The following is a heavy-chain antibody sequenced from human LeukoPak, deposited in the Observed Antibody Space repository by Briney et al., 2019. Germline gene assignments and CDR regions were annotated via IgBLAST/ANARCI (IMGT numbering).Heavy chain of an antibody. Sequence: ASVRDSCTAFAYTFTVYFIHCVRQAPGQGVGWMGWINPKSGGTNYAQKFPGRVTMTRDTSISTAYMELRGLRSDDPAVYFCARGDYYDSSVYYYDWGQGTLVTVSS. D-gene: IGHD3-22*01. CDR1: AYTFTVYF. V-gene: IGHV1-2*02. CDR3: ARGDYYDSSVYYYD. J-gene: IGHJ1*01. CDR2: INPKSGGT.